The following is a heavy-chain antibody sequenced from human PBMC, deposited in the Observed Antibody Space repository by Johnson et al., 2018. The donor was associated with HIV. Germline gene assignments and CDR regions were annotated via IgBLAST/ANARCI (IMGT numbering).Heavy chain of an antibody. J-gene: IGHJ3*02. CDR1: GFTFSDYY. D-gene: IGHD3-22*01. Sequence: QVKLVESGGVVVQPGGSLRLSCAASGFTFSDYYMTWIRQAPGKGLEWVSYISSSGSTIYYADSVQGRSTISRDNAKDSLYLQMNSLRAEGTAVYYCARCQRITIIVVVTLDAFDIWGQGTMVTVSS. CDR2: ISSSGSTI. V-gene: IGHV3-11*04. CDR3: ARCQRITIIVVVTLDAFDI.